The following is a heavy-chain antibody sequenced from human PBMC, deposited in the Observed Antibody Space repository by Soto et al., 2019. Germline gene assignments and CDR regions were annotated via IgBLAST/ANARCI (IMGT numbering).Heavy chain of an antibody. CDR3: ARVVLTITRGAFDA. J-gene: IGHJ3*01. V-gene: IGHV4-4*02. D-gene: IGHD3-9*01. CDR1: GGSISSSHW. Sequence: QVQLQESGPGLVKPSGTLSLTCAVSGGSISSSHWWSWVRQSPGKGLEYIGEISHSGTSNSNPSLKRRVTRSVDKYKNHLSRTLTSVTAADTAVYYCARVVLTITRGAFDAWGQVTLVIVSS. CDR2: ISHSGTS.